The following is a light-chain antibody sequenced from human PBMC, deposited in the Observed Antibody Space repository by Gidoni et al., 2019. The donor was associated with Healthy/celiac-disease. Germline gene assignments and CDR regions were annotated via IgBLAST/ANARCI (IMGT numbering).Light chain of an antibody. CDR1: QSISSY. J-gene: IGKJ4*01. Sequence: DIQMTQSPSSLSASVGDRVTITCRASQSISSYLNWYQQKPGKAPKLLLYAASSLQSGVPSRFSGSGSGTDFPLTISSLQPEDFATYYCQQSYRTPLTFGGGTKVEIK. V-gene: IGKV1-39*01. CDR2: AAS. CDR3: QQSYRTPLT.